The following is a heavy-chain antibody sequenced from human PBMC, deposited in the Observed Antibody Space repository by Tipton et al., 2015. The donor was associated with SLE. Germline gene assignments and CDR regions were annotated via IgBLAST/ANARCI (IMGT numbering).Heavy chain of an antibody. CDR3: AREEMITVIRGTTGAY. J-gene: IGHJ4*02. V-gene: IGHV4-39*02. CDR1: GGSIESSDSY. Sequence: TLSLTCIVSGGSIESSDSYWGWVRQSPGKGLEWMGSVYFSGSTFSNPSLESRVTISRDTSKNQFFLKLNSVTAADTAVYYCAREEMITVIRGTTGAYWGQGTLVTVSS. CDR2: VYFSGST. D-gene: IGHD3-10*01.